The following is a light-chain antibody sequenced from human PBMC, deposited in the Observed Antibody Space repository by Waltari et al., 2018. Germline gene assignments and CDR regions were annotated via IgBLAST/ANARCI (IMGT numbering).Light chain of an antibody. Sequence: EIVLTQSPGTLSLSPGERATLSCRASQSVSRSYLAWYQQKPGQAPRLLIHGASSRATGIPDRFSGSGSGTDFTLTISRLEPEDFAVYYCQQYGSSRWTFGQGTKVEIK. CDR2: GAS. J-gene: IGKJ1*01. CDR1: QSVSRSY. CDR3: QQYGSSRWT. V-gene: IGKV3-20*01.